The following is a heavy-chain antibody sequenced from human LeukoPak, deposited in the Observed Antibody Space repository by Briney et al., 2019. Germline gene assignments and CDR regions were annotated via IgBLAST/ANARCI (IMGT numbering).Heavy chain of an antibody. D-gene: IGHD5-12*01. V-gene: IGHV3-49*03. CDR2: IRSKAYSGTT. J-gene: IGHJ4*02. Sequence: GGSLRLSCTASGFTFGDYAMSWFRQAPGKGLEWVGFIRSKAYSGTTEYAASVKGRFTISRDDSKSIAYLQMNSLKTEDTAVYYCTRVRSGYITHLIDYWGQGTLVTVSS. CDR1: GFTFGDYA. CDR3: TRVRSGYITHLIDY.